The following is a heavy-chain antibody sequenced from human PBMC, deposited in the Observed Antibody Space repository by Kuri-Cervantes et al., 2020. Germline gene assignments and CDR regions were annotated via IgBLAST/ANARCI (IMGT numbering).Heavy chain of an antibody. V-gene: IGHV1-46*01. CDR1: GYTFTSYY. D-gene: IGHD3-10*01. J-gene: IGHJ3*02. Sequence: ASVKVSCKASGYTFTSYYMHWVRQAPGQGLEWMGIINPSGGSTSYAQKFQGRVTMTRDTSTSTVYMELSSLRSEDTAVYYCARDDYYGSGSYFAFDIWGQGTMVTVSS. CDR3: ARDDYYGSGSYFAFDI. CDR2: INPSGGST.